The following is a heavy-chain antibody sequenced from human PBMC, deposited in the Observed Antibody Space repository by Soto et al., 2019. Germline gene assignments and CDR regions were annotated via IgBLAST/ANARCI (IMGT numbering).Heavy chain of an antibody. CDR1: GFTVSAKY. Sequence: PGGSLRLSCAASGFTVSAKYLTWVRRAPGRGLEWVAVISYDGSNKYYADSVKGRFTISRDNSKNTLYLQMNSLRAEDTAVYYCARVSLRYLTTNWFDPWGQGTLVTVSS. CDR3: ARVSLRYLTTNWFDP. CDR2: ISYDGSNK. D-gene: IGHD3-9*01. V-gene: IGHV3-30-3*01. J-gene: IGHJ5*02.